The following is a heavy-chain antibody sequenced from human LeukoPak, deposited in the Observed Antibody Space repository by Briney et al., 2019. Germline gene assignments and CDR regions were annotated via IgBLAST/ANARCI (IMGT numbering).Heavy chain of an antibody. V-gene: IGHV4-59*01. CDR1: GGSISSYY. Sequence: SETLSLTCTVSGGSISSYYWSWIRQPPGKGLEWIGYIYYSGSTNYNPSLKSRVTISVDTSKNQFSLKLSSVTAADTAVYYCARSVGDCYSFDYWGQGTLVTVSS. CDR3: ARSVGDCYSFDY. D-gene: IGHD2-21*02. J-gene: IGHJ4*02. CDR2: IYYSGST.